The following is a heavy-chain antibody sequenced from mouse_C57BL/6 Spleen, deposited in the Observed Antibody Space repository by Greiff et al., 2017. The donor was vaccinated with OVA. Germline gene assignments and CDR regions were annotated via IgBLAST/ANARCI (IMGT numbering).Heavy chain of an antibody. D-gene: IGHD2-2*01. J-gene: IGHJ2*01. CDR2: IDPSDSYT. V-gene: IGHV1-69*01. Sequence: VQLQQPGAELVMPGASVKLSCKASGYTFTSYWMHWVKQRPGQGLEWIGEIDPSDSYTNYNQKFKGKSTLTVDKSSSTAYMQLSSLTSEDSAVYYCARSPYGYDGYYFDYWGQGTTLTVSS. CDR3: ARSPYGYDGYYFDY. CDR1: GYTFTSYW.